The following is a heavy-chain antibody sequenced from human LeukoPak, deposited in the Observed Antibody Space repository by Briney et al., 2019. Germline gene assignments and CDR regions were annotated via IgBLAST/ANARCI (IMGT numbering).Heavy chain of an antibody. D-gene: IGHD5-12*01. Sequence: PSETLSLTCTVSGGSISSYYWSWIRQPPGKGLGWIGYIYYSGSTNYNPSLKSRVTISVDTSKNQFSLKLSSVTAADTAVYYCARLSGYDSYFDYWGQATMVTVCS. J-gene: IGHJ4*02. CDR3: ARLSGYDSYFDY. V-gene: IGHV4-59*01. CDR2: IYYSGST. CDR1: GGSISSYY.